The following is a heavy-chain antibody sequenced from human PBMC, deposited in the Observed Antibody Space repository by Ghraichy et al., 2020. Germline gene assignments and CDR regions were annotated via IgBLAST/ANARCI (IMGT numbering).Heavy chain of an antibody. J-gene: IGHJ6*03. Sequence: GGSLRLSCAASGFTFSSYAMSWVRQAPGKGLEWVSAISGSGGSTYYADSVKGRFTISRDNSKNTLYLQMNSLRAEDTAVYYCAKGGRDSNLDYYYYMDVWGKGTTVTVSS. CDR1: GFTFSSYA. CDR3: AKGGRDSNLDYYYYMDV. CDR2: ISGSGGST. D-gene: IGHD6-13*01. V-gene: IGHV3-23*01.